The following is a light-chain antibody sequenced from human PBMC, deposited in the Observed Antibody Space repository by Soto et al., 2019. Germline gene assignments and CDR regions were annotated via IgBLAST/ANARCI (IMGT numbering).Light chain of an antibody. J-gene: IGKJ1*01. CDR3: QKYNSAPWT. V-gene: IGKV1-27*01. CDR1: QGIRSA. Sequence: IQVTQSPSSLSASVGDSVTMTCRTSQGIRSALGWYQQKPGKVPKLLIYAASTLQSGVPSRFSGSGSGTDFTLTISSLQPEDVATYYCQKYNSAPWTFGQGTKVDIK. CDR2: AAS.